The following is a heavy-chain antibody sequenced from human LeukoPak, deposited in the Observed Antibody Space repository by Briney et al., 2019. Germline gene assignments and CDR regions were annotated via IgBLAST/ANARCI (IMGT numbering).Heavy chain of an antibody. CDR1: GFTFSSYW. CDR3: ARARGAAGYYFDY. D-gene: IGHD6-19*01. J-gene: IGHJ4*02. CDR2: IKQDGSEK. Sequence: GGSLRLSCAASGFTFSSYWMSWVRQAPGKGLEWVANIKQDGSEKYYVDSVKGRFTISRDNAKNSLYLQMNSLRAEDTAVYYCARARGAAGYYFDYWGQGTLVTVSS. V-gene: IGHV3-7*01.